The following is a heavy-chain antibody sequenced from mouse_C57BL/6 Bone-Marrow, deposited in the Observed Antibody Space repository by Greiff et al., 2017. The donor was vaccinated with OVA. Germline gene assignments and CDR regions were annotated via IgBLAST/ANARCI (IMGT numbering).Heavy chain of an antibody. J-gene: IGHJ3*01. Sequence: VQLQQSGAELVRPGASVKLSCTASGFNIKDYYMHWVKQRPEQGLEWIGRIDPEAGYTEYAPKFQGKATMTADTSSNTAYLQLSILTSEDTTVYYCTKQEFIETYWGQGTLVTVSA. CDR3: TKQEFIETY. CDR1: GFNIKDYY. V-gene: IGHV14-1*01. D-gene: IGHD1-1*01. CDR2: IDPEAGYT.